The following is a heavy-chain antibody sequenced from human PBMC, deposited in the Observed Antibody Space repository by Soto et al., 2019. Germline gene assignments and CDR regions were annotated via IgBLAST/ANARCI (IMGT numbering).Heavy chain of an antibody. D-gene: IGHD2-2*02. CDR2: INAGNGNT. CDR1: GYTFTSYA. Sequence: ASVKVSCKASGYTFTSYAMHWVRQAPGQRLEWMGWINAGNGNTKYSQKFQGRVTITRDTSASTAYMELSSLRSEDTAVYYCARVPDCSSTSCYSPWFDPWGQGTLVTFYS. J-gene: IGHJ5*02. CDR3: ARVPDCSSTSCYSPWFDP. V-gene: IGHV1-3*01.